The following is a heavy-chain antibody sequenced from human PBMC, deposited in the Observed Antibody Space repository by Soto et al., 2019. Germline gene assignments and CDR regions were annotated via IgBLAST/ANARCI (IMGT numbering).Heavy chain of an antibody. Sequence: SETLSLTCKVSGGSVTNSSYHWGWIRQTPGKGLEWIATLYYRGTTDYNSALRSRATISVDTSKNQFSLNLISVTAADTAVYFCARRRDSSSDYGMDVWGKGTTVTVSS. CDR1: GGSVTNSSYH. V-gene: IGHV4-39*01. D-gene: IGHD6-13*01. CDR2: LYYRGTT. J-gene: IGHJ6*04. CDR3: ARRRDSSSDYGMDV.